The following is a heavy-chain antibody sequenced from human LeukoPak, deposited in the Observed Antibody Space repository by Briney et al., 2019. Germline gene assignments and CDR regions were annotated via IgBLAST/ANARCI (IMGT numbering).Heavy chain of an antibody. D-gene: IGHD3-22*01. CDR3: ARVIQTFYYDSSGYYSSASNDF. V-gene: IGHV3-21*01. Sequence: GGSLRLSCAASGFTFSSYSMNWVRQAPGKGLECVSSISSSSSYTYYADSVKGRFTISRDNAKNSLYLQMNSLRAEDTAVYYCARVIQTFYYDSSGYYSSASNDFWGQGTLVTVSS. CDR2: ISSSSSYT. CDR1: GFTFSSYS. J-gene: IGHJ4*02.